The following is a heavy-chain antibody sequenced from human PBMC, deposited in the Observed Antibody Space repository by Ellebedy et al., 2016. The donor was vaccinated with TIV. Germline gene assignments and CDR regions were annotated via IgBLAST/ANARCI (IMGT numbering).Heavy chain of an antibody. Sequence: GGSLRLSCATSGFTLSDFYMSWIRQAPGKGLEWVSYISNNNSGSAIYYADSVKGRFTISRDNAKNSVYLQMNSLRAEDTAVYYCAGRAYNWNDGSLFDYWGQGTLVTVSS. CDR3: AGRAYNWNDGSLFDY. CDR2: ISNNNSGSAI. D-gene: IGHD1-1*01. CDR1: GFTLSDFY. J-gene: IGHJ4*02. V-gene: IGHV3-11*01.